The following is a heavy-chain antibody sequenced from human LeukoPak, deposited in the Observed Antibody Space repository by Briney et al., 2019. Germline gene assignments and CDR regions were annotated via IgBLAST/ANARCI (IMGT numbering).Heavy chain of an antibody. CDR3: ARGVEDYDSSGYYYAWDY. CDR1: GFTVSNNY. Sequence: GSLRLSCAASGFTVSNNYMSWVRQAPGKGLEWIGYIYYSGSTNYNPSLKSRVTISVDTSKNQFSLKLSSVTAADTAVYYCARGVEDYDSSGYYYAWDYWGQGTLVTVSS. D-gene: IGHD3-22*01. V-gene: IGHV4-59*02. J-gene: IGHJ4*02. CDR2: IYYSGST.